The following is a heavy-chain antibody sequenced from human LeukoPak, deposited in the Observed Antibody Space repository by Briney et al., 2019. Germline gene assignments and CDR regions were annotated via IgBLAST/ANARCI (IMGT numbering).Heavy chain of an antibody. CDR2: ISGSGGST. D-gene: IGHD6-19*01. CDR1: GFTFSSYA. CDR3: AKDQVGIAVAGAYYFDY. Sequence: PGGSLRLSCAASGFTFSSYAMSWVRQAPGRGLEWVSAISGSGGSTYYADSVKGRFTISRDNSKNTLYLQMNSLRAEDTAVYYCAKDQVGIAVAGAYYFDYWGQGTLVTVSS. V-gene: IGHV3-23*01. J-gene: IGHJ4*02.